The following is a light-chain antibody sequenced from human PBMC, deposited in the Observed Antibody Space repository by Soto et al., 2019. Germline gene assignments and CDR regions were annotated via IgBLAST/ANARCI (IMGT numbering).Light chain of an antibody. V-gene: IGKV1-12*01. CDR2: AAS. CDR1: QGINTW. CDR3: QQANSLPLT. Sequence: DIQMTQSPSSVSASVGDRVTITCRASQGINTWLAWYQQKPGKAPKLLIYAASYLQSGVPSRFSGSTSGIDFTHTINSLQPADFATYYCQQANSLPLTFGGGTKVEI. J-gene: IGKJ4*01.